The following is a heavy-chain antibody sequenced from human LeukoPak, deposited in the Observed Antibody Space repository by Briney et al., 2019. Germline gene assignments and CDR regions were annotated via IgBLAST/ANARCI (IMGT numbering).Heavy chain of an antibody. Sequence: GGSLRLSCAASGFTFSDYYMSWIRQAPGKGLEWVSYISSSGSTIYYADSVKGRFTISRDNSKNTLYLQMNSLRAEDTAVYYCAREGIAAAGPFDCWGQGTLVTVSS. D-gene: IGHD6-13*01. CDR1: GFTFSDYY. CDR3: AREGIAAAGPFDC. J-gene: IGHJ4*02. CDR2: ISSSGSTI. V-gene: IGHV3-11*04.